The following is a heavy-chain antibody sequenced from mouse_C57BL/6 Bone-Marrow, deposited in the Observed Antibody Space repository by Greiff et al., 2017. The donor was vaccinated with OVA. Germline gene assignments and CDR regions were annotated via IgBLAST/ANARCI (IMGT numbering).Heavy chain of an antibody. Sequence: EVHLVESGGGLVQPGGSLKLSCAASGFTFSDYYMYWVRQTPEKRLEWVAYISNGGGSTYYPDTVKGRFTISRDNAKNTLYLQMSRLKSEDTAMYYCARQRAYYGSSLYAMDYWGQGTSVTVSS. CDR1: GFTFSDYY. J-gene: IGHJ4*01. D-gene: IGHD1-1*01. V-gene: IGHV5-12*01. CDR3: ARQRAYYGSSLYAMDY. CDR2: ISNGGGST.